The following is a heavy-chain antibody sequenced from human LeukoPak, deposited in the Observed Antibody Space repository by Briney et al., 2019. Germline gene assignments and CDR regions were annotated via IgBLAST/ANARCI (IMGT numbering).Heavy chain of an antibody. D-gene: IGHD3-9*01. CDR3: ARNSNLRYFDWAHPYYFDY. J-gene: IGHJ4*02. Sequence: PSETLSLTCAVSGGSISSYYWSWIRQPPGKGLEWIGYIYYSGSTNYNPSLKSRVTISVDTSKNQFSLKLSSVTAADTAVYYCARNSNLRYFDWAHPYYFDYWGQGTLVTVSS. CDR1: GGSISSYY. CDR2: IYYSGST. V-gene: IGHV4-59*01.